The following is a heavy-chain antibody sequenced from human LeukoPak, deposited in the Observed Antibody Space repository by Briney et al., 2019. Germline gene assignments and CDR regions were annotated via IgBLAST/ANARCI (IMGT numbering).Heavy chain of an antibody. D-gene: IGHD3-10*01. CDR2: IYTSGST. Sequence: SETLSLTCTVSGYSISSGYYWSWIRQPAGKGLEWIGRIYTSGSTNYNPSLKSRVTMSVDTFKNQFSLKLSSVTAADTAVYYCARDSYGSGTYSFYYYYMDVWGKGTTVTVSS. V-gene: IGHV4-4*07. CDR3: ARDSYGSGTYSFYYYYMDV. CDR1: GYSISSGYY. J-gene: IGHJ6*03.